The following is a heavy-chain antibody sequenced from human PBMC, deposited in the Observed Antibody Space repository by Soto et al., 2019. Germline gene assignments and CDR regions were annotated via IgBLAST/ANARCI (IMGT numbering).Heavy chain of an antibody. CDR2: ISGSGGST. CDR3: AKSLGELPSRSAFDI. V-gene: IGHV3-23*01. Sequence: AGSLRLSCAASGFTFSSYAMSWVRQAPGKGLEWVSAISGSGGSTYYADSVKGRFTISRDNSKNTLYLQMNSLRAEDTAVYYCAKSLGELPSRSAFDIWGQGTMVTVSS. D-gene: IGHD1-7*01. CDR1: GFTFSSYA. J-gene: IGHJ3*02.